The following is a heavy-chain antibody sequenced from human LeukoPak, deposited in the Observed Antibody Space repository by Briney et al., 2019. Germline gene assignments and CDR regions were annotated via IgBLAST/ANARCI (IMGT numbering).Heavy chain of an antibody. CDR3: AKWYYYDSSGYLRYFDY. CDR2: ISGSGGST. J-gene: IGHJ4*02. CDR1: GFTFSSYA. Sequence: GGSLRLSCAASGFTFSSYAMSWVRQAPGKGLEWVSAISGSGGSTYYADSVKGRFTISRDNSKNTLYLQMNSLRAEDTAVYYCAKWYYYDSSGYLRYFDYWGQGTLVTVSS. D-gene: IGHD3-22*01. V-gene: IGHV3-23*01.